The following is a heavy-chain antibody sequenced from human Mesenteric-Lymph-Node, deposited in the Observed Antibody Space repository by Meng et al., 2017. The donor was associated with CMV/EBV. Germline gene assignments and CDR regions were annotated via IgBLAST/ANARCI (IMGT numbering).Heavy chain of an antibody. CDR1: GGSISSYY. CDR2: VFYTGST. J-gene: IGHJ6*02. Sequence: GSLRLSCTVSGGSISSYYWSWIRQPPGKALEWIGYVFYTGSTSYSPSLKSRVAISVDTSKNQFSLKLISVTAADTAVYYCARDNDYTNFGYGMDVWGQGTTVTVSS. CDR3: ARDNDYTNFGYGMDV. D-gene: IGHD4-11*01. V-gene: IGHV4-59*01.